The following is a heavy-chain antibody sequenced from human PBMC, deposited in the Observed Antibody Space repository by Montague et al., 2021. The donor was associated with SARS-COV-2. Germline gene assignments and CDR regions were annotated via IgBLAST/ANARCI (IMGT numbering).Heavy chain of an antibody. CDR2: IEYSGST. CDR1: GYSISSGYY. CDR3: ARDITLGMDV. Sequence: SETLSLTCIVSGYSISSGYYWGWVRQTPGKGLEWLGFIEYSGSTYYSPSLKTRVTMSLDTSKNQFSLKLTSVTAADTALYYCARDITLGMDVWGRGTTVTVSS. J-gene: IGHJ6*02. V-gene: IGHV4-38-2*02.